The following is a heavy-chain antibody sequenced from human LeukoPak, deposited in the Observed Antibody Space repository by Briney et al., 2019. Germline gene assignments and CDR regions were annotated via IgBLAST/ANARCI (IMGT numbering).Heavy chain of an antibody. Sequence: PSETLSPTCTVSGYSISSGYYWGWIRQPPGKGLEWIGSIYHSGSTYYNPSLKSRVTISVDTSKNQFSLKLSSVTAADTAVYYCARVISGSYSDYWGQGTLVTVSS. CDR3: ARVISGSYSDY. J-gene: IGHJ4*02. CDR2: IYHSGST. V-gene: IGHV4-38-2*02. D-gene: IGHD3-10*01. CDR1: GYSISSGYY.